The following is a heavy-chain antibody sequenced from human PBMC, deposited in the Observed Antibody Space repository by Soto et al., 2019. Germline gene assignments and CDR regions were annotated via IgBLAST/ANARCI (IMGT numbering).Heavy chain of an antibody. CDR3: AKDLTRQLAYWLDP. Sequence: ASVKVSCKASGFSFTGYYIHWLRQAPGQGLEWMGWINAHSGGTEYAQKFQGRVTLTRDTSIATAYLTLTSLTSHDTALYYCAKDLTRQLAYWLDPWGQGTQVTV. CDR2: INAHSGGT. D-gene: IGHD6-6*01. CDR1: GFSFTGYY. J-gene: IGHJ5*02. V-gene: IGHV1-2*02.